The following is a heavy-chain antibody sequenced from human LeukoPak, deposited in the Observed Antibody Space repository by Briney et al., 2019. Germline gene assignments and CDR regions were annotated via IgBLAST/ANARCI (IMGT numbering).Heavy chain of an antibody. J-gene: IGHJ4*02. CDR2: ISSSSTYI. Sequence: GGSLRLSCAASGFTFSSYDMNWVRQAPGKGLEWVSSISSSSTYIYYADSVKGRFTISRDNAKNTLYLQMNSLRAEDTAVYYWAKDNGAKAHFDYWGQGTLVTVSS. CDR3: AKDNGAKAHFDY. V-gene: IGHV3-21*01. CDR1: GFTFSSYD.